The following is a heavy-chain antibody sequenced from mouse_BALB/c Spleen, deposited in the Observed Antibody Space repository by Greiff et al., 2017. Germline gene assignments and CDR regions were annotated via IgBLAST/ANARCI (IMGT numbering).Heavy chain of an antibody. CDR2: IWSGGST. J-gene: IGHJ4*01. Sequence: VKLQESGPGLVQPSQSLSITCTVSGFSLTSYGVHWVRQSPGKGLEWLGVIWSGGSTDYNAAFISRLSISKDNSKSQVFFKMNSLQADDTAIYYCAKNAGYLYYYAMDYWGQGTSVTVSS. D-gene: IGHD2-2*01. CDR3: AKNAGYLYYYAMDY. CDR1: GFSLTSYG. V-gene: IGHV2-4*01.